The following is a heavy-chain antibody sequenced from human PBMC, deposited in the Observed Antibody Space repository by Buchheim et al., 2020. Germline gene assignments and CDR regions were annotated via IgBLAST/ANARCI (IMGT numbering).Heavy chain of an antibody. CDR2: IIPILGIA. Sequence: QVQLVQSGAEVKKPGSSVKVSCKASGGTFSSYTISWVRQAPGQGLEWMGRIIPILGIANYAQKFQGRVTITADKSTSTAYMELSSLRSEDTAVYYCARGGYCSGGSCYSEDYYYYGMDVWGQGTT. CDR1: GGTFSSYT. J-gene: IGHJ6*02. CDR3: ARGGYCSGGSCYSEDYYYYGMDV. V-gene: IGHV1-69*02. D-gene: IGHD2-15*01.